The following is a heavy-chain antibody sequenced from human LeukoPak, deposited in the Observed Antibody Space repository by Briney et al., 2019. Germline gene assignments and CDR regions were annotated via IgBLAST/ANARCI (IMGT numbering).Heavy chain of an antibody. Sequence: PGGSLRLSCAASGFTFSSYAMHWVRQAPGKGLEWVAVISYDGSNKYYADSVKGRFTISRDNSKNTLYLQMNSLRAEDTAVYYCARDSGPYYYMDVWGKGTTVTVSS. J-gene: IGHJ6*03. CDR1: GFTFSSYA. D-gene: IGHD3-10*01. CDR3: ARDSGPYYYMDV. CDR2: ISYDGSNK. V-gene: IGHV3-30-3*01.